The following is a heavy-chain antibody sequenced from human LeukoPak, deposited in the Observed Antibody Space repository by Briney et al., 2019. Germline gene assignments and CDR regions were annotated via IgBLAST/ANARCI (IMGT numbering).Heavy chain of an antibody. CDR3: ARDGQWLRDYYYGMDV. J-gene: IGHJ6*02. CDR1: GYTFTSYG. CDR2: ISAYNGNT. V-gene: IGHV1-18*01. D-gene: IGHD6-19*01. Sequence: ASVKVSCKASGYTFTSYGISWVRRAPGQGLEWMGWISAYNGNTNYAQKLQGRVTMTTDTSTSTAYMELRSLRSDDTAVYYCARDGQWLRDYYYGMDVWGQGTTVTVSS.